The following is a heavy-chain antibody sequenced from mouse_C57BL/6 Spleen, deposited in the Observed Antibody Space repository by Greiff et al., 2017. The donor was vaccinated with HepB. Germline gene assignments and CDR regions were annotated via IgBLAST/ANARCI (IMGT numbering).Heavy chain of an antibody. V-gene: IGHV1-53*01. D-gene: IGHD1-1*01. CDR1: GYTFTSYW. CDR3: AGTTVVHWYFDV. J-gene: IGHJ1*03. CDR2: INPSNGGT. Sequence: VQLQQSGTELVKPGASVKLSCKASGYTFTSYWMHWVKQRPGQGLEWIGNINPSNGGTNYNEKFKSKATLTVDKSSSTAYMQLSSLTSEDSAVYYCAGTTVVHWYFDVWGTGTTVTVSS.